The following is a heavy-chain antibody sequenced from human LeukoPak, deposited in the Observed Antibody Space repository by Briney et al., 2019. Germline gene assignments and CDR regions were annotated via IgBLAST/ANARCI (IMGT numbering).Heavy chain of an antibody. V-gene: IGHV1-2*02. CDR3: ARKSAVRRTSEFDY. J-gene: IGHJ4*02. D-gene: IGHD2-2*01. CDR2: INANTGGT. CDR1: GYTFTGYY. Sequence: GASVKVSCTASGYTFTGYYMNWVRQAPGQGLQWMGWINANTGGTNYAQEFQGRVTMTSDTSMSTAYMELTSLTSDDTAVYYCARKSAVRRTSEFDYWGQGTLVTVSS.